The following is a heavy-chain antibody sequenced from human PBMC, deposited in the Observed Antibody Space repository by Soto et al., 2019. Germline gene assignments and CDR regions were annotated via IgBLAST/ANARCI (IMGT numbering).Heavy chain of an antibody. CDR1: GGSISSSSYY. CDR2: IYYSGST. D-gene: IGHD5-18*01. J-gene: IGHJ6*02. CDR3: ASRGYSYGPDYYYYGMDV. V-gene: IGHV4-39*01. Sequence: QLQLQESGPGLVKPSETLSLTCTVSGGSISSSSYYWGWIRQPPGKGLEWIGSIYYSGSTYYNPSLKSRVTISVDTSKNQFSLKLSSVTAADTAVYYCASRGYSYGPDYYYYGMDVWGQGTTVTVSS.